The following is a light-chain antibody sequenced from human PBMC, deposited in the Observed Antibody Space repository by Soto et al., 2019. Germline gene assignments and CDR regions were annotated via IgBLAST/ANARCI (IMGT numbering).Light chain of an antibody. V-gene: IGKV3-15*01. J-gene: IGKJ5*01. Sequence: DTVLTQSPATLSVSPGERATFSCKASQSVTTNLAWYQQKPGQVPRLLIYGAFTRATGIPARFSGSGSGTEFTLSISSLQSEDFAIYHCQQYHSWPHTFGQGTRLEIK. CDR1: QSVTTN. CDR2: GAF. CDR3: QQYHSWPHT.